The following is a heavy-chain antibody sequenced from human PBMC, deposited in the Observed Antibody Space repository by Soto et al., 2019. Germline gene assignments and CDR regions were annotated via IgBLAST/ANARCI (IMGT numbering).Heavy chain of an antibody. CDR3: ARATRLRSFAWPYDHFDY. D-gene: IGHD3-9*01. CDR2: IYYSGST. CDR1: GGSVSSGSYY. Sequence: SSETLSLTCTVSGGSVSSGSYYWSWIRQPPGKGLEWIGYIYYSGSTNYNPSLKSRVTISVDTSKNQFSLKLSSVTAADTAVYYCARATRLRSFAWPYDHFDYWGQGTLVTVSS. J-gene: IGHJ4*02. V-gene: IGHV4-61*01.